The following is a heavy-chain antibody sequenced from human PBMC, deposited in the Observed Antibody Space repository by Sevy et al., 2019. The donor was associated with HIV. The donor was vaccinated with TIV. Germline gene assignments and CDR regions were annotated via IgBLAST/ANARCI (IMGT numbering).Heavy chain of an antibody. J-gene: IGHJ4*02. V-gene: IGHV3-74*01. Sequence: GGSLRLSCAASGFTFSSYWMHWVRQAPGKGLVWVSRINSDGSSTSYADSVKGRFTISRDNAKNTLYLQMNSLRAEDTAVYYCARAGETSEPDYWGQGTLVTVFS. CDR1: GFTFSSYW. CDR3: ARAGETSEPDY. D-gene: IGHD1-26*01. CDR2: INSDGSST.